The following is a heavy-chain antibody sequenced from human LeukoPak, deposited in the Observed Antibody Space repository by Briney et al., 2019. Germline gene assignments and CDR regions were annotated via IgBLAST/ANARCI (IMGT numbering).Heavy chain of an antibody. CDR2: IYYSGST. Sequence: SETLSLTCTVSGGSISSYYWSWIRQPPGKGLEWIGYIYYSGSTNYNPSLKSRVTISVDTSKNQFSLKLSSVTAADTAVYYCARWRTYCSGCSCYGRPYYYYYGMDVWGQGTTVTVSS. J-gene: IGHJ6*02. V-gene: IGHV4-59*01. CDR3: ARWRTYCSGCSCYGRPYYYYYGMDV. D-gene: IGHD2-15*01. CDR1: GGSISSYY.